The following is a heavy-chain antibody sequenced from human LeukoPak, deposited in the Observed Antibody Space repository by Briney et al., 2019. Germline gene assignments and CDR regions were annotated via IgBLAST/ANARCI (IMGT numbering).Heavy chain of an antibody. V-gene: IGHV3-23*01. D-gene: IGHD3-3*01. CDR1: GFTFSSYA. CDR3: AKDQVFGVVITN. J-gene: IGHJ4*02. CDR2: ISGSGGST. Sequence: GGSLRLSCAASGFTFSSYAMNWVRQAPGKGLEWVSAISGSGGSTYYADSVKGRFTISRDNSKNTLYLQMNSLRAEDTAVYYCAKDQVFGVVITNWGQGTLVTVSS.